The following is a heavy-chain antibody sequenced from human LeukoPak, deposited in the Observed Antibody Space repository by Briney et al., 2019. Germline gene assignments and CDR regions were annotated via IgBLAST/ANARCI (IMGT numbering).Heavy chain of an antibody. V-gene: IGHV4-34*01. CDR3: ARVPYGSARRPADY. D-gene: IGHD6-25*01. CDR1: GGSFSGYY. CDR2: INHSGST. J-gene: IGHJ4*02. Sequence: PSETLSLTCAVYGGSFSGYYWSWIRQPPGKGLEWSGEINHSGSTNYNPSLKSRVTISVDTSKNQFSLKLSSVTAADTAVYYCARVPYGSARRPADYWGQGTLVTVSS.